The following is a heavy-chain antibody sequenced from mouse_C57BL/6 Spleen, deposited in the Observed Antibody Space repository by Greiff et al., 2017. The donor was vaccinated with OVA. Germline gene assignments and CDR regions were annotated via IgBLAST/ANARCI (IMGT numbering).Heavy chain of an antibody. CDR3: ARRGYGSSLDY. Sequence: EVKLMESGPGLVKPSQSLSLTCSVTGYSITSGYYWNWIRQFPGNKLEWMGYISYDGSNNYNPSLKNRISITRDTSKNQFFLKLNSVTTEDTATYYCARRGYGSSLDYWGQGTTLTVSS. J-gene: IGHJ2*01. D-gene: IGHD1-1*01. V-gene: IGHV3-6*01. CDR2: ISYDGSN. CDR1: GYSITSGYY.